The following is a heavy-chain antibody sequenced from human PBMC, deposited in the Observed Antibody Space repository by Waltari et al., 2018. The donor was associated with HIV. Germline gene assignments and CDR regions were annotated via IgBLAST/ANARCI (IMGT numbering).Heavy chain of an antibody. CDR1: GFNLGKYW. D-gene: IGHD2-15*01. CDR2: RNQDGSET. J-gene: IGHJ6*01. V-gene: IGHV3-7*01. CDR3: SRRSTPSPYFFYGLDV. Sequence: VQLVESGGGLVQPGGSLRLSCAASGFNLGKYWVTWVRRAPGQGLEWVANRNQDGSETFYVDSVKGRFNISRDNDNNSVFLQLNSLKVEDTALYYCSRRSTPSPYFFYGLDVWGQGTSVTVS.